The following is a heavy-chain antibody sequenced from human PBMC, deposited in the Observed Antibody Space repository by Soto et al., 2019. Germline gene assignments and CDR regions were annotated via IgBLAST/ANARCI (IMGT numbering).Heavy chain of an antibody. CDR1: GFTFSNAW. V-gene: IGHV3-15*01. CDR2: IKSKTDGGTT. D-gene: IGHD6-6*01. CDR3: AREGSSPHFDY. Sequence: GGSLRLSCAASGFTFSNAWMSWVRQAPGKGLEWVGRIKSKTDGGTTDYAAPVKGRFTISRDDSKNTLYLQMNSLRAEDTAVYYCAREGSSPHFDYWGQGTLVTVSS. J-gene: IGHJ4*02.